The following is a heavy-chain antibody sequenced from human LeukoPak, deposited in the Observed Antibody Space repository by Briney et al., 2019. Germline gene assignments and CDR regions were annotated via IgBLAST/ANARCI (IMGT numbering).Heavy chain of an antibody. CDR1: GFTFSSYA. J-gene: IGHJ4*02. V-gene: IGHV3-23*01. CDR3: AKARYSSSWYYFDY. D-gene: IGHD6-13*01. Sequence: PGGSLRLSCAASGFTFSSYAMSWVRQAPGKGLEWVSAISGSGGSTYYADSVKGRSTISRDNSKNTLYLQMNSLRAEDTAVYYCAKARYSSSWYYFDYWGQGTLVTVSS. CDR2: ISGSGGST.